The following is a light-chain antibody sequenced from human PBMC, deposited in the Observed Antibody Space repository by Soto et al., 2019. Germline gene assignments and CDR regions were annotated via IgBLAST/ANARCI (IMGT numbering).Light chain of an antibody. J-gene: IGKJ1*01. V-gene: IGKV3-20*01. CDR2: GAS. CDR1: QSVSSSY. CDR3: QQYGSSPGT. Sequence: IGLTQSPGTLSLSPGERATLSCRASQSVSSSYLAWYQQKPGQAPRLLIYGASSRATGIPDRFSGSGSGTDFTLTISRLEPEDFAVYYRQQYGSSPGTFGQGTKVDI.